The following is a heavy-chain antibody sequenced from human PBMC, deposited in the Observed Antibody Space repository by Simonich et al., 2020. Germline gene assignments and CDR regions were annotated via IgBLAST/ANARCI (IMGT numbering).Heavy chain of an antibody. V-gene: IGHV4-38-2*02. CDR3: ARVGYSNYYYYGMDV. CDR2: IYHSGTT. CDR1: GYSISSGYY. Sequence: QVQLQESGPGLVKPSETLSLTCSVSGYSISSGYYWGWIRQPPGKGREWIGSIYHSGTTYYNPSHKSRVTISVYTSKNQFSLKLSSVTAADTAVYYCARVGYSNYYYYGMDVWGQGTTVTVSS. D-gene: IGHD6-13*01. J-gene: IGHJ6*02.